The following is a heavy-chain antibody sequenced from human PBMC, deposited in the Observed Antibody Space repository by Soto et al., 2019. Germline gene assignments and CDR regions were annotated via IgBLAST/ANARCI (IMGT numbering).Heavy chain of an antibody. CDR2: IIPIFGTA. CDR1: GGTFSSYA. Sequence: QVQLVQSGAEVKKPGSSVKVSCKASGGTFSSYAISWVRQAPGQGLEWMGGIIPIFGTANYAQKFQGRVTIPADKSTSTAYMQLSILRSEATAVYYCARARTMYYYCSGSYYKGGSYYHYYCMYVCGQGTTVTVSS. D-gene: IGHD3-10*01. CDR3: ARARTMYYYCSGSYYKGGSYYHYYCMYV. J-gene: IGHJ6*02. V-gene: IGHV1-69*06.